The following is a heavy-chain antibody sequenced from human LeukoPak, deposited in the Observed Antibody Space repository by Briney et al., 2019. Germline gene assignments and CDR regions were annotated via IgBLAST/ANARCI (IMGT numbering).Heavy chain of an antibody. CDR2: IYYSGST. V-gene: IGHV4-59*01. J-gene: IGHJ6*03. D-gene: IGHD5-12*01. CDR1: GGSISSYC. Sequence: SETLSLTCTVSGGSISSYCWSWIRQPPGKGLEWIGYIYYSGSTNYNPSLKSRVTISVDTSKNQFSLKLSSVTAADTAVYYCARTVVATIGLDYYYYMDVWGKGTTVTVSS. CDR3: ARTVVATIGLDYYYYMDV.